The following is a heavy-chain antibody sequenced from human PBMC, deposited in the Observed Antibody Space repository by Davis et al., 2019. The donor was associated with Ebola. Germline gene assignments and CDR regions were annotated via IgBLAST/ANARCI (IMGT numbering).Heavy chain of an antibody. D-gene: IGHD2/OR15-2a*01. CDR2: FGTGGDR. J-gene: IGHJ3*02. CDR3: VKDSSNIWFDI. V-gene: IGHV3-23*01. Sequence: GGSLRLSCAASGFTFSSYAMTWVCQAPGTGLEWVSTFGTGGDRYYADSVKGRFAISRDNSRGTLYRQMNSLRVEDSAIYYCVKDSSNIWFDIWGQGTLVTVSS. CDR1: GFTFSSYA.